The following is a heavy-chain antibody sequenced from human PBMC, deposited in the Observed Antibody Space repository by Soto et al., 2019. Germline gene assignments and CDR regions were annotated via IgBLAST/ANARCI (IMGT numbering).Heavy chain of an antibody. CDR2: MSMDGSNK. V-gene: IGHV3-30-3*01. CDR3: ARDRVPYVYFYYGMDV. CDR1: GFAFNNYS. D-gene: IGHD3-10*02. Sequence: QVQLVESGGGVVQPGRSLRLSCAASGFAFNNYSMHWVRQAPGKGLEWVAIMSMDGSNKYYADSVKGRFTISRDNSKGILYLQMSSLRPEDTAVYFCARDRVPYVYFYYGMDVWGEVATVTVSS. J-gene: IGHJ6*01.